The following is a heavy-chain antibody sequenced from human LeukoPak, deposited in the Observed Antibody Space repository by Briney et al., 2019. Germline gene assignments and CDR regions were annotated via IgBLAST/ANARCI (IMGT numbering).Heavy chain of an antibody. J-gene: IGHJ4*02. CDR3: ATCSGGSCYLDY. Sequence: GASVKVSCKVSGYTLTELSMHWVRQAPGKGLEWMGGFDPEDGETIYAQKFQGRVTMTEDTSTDTAYMELSILRCEDTAVYYCATCSGGSCYLDYWGQGTLVTVSS. CDR2: FDPEDGET. V-gene: IGHV1-24*01. D-gene: IGHD2-15*01. CDR1: GYTLTELS.